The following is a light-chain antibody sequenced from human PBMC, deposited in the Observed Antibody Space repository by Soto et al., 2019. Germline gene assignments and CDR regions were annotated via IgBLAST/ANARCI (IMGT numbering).Light chain of an antibody. Sequence: QSVLTQPPSVSGAPGQRVTISCTGSSSNFGAGYDVHWYQQFPGTAPKLLIFMTTRRPSGVPDRFSGSKSGTSASLAISGLRSEDEAYYYCAAWDDTLSRPVFGGGTKLTVL. V-gene: IGLV1-40*01. CDR3: AAWDDTLSRPV. CDR1: SSNFGAGYD. J-gene: IGLJ3*02. CDR2: MTT.